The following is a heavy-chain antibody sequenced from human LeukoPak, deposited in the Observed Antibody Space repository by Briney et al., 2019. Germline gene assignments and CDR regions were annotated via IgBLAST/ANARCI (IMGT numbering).Heavy chain of an antibody. V-gene: IGHV3-23*01. J-gene: IGHJ6*02. CDR1: GFTFSNYG. CDR2: ISVVGDTT. CDR3: AKVDCSGGSCYGFSYFYYGMVV. D-gene: IGHD2-15*01. Sequence: PGGSLRLSCAASGFTFSNYGMSWARQAPGKGLEWVSVISVVGDTTYYADSVKGRFTISRDNSKNTVFLQMNSLRAEDTAVYYCAKVDCSGGSCYGFSYFYYGMVVWGQGTTVTVSS.